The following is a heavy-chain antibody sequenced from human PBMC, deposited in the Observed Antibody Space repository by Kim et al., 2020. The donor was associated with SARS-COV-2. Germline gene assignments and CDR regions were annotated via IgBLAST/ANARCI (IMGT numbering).Heavy chain of an antibody. CDR3: ASGSRLRLGELYL. J-gene: IGHJ4*02. V-gene: IGHV1-3*01. D-gene: IGHD3-16*01. Sequence: YSPKFQGRVTITRDTSASTAYMELSSLRSEDTAVYYCASGSRLRLGELYLWGQGTLVTVSS.